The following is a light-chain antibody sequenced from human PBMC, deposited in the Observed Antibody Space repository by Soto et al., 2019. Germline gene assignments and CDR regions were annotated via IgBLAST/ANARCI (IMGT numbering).Light chain of an antibody. CDR2: GAS. Sequence: EIVLTQSPGTLSLSPGERATFSCRVSQSVSSSHLAWYQQKPGQAPRLLIYGASSRATDIPDRFSGSGSGTDFTLTISRLQPEDFAVYYCQQYGGSPVTFGQGTRVEIK. J-gene: IGKJ1*01. CDR3: QQYGGSPVT. CDR1: QSVSSSH. V-gene: IGKV3-20*01.